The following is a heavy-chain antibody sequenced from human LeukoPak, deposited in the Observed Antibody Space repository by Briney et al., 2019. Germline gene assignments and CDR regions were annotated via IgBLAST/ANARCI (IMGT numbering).Heavy chain of an antibody. Sequence: PSETLSLTCTVSGGSISSGGYYWSWIRQPPGKGLEWIGYIYHSGSTYYNPSLKSRVTISVDRSKNQFSLKLSSVTAADTAVYYCAREGNSGSYYAFDYWGQGTLVTVSS. J-gene: IGHJ4*02. V-gene: IGHV4-30-2*01. CDR3: AREGNSGSYYAFDY. D-gene: IGHD1-26*01. CDR2: IYHSGST. CDR1: GGSISSGGYY.